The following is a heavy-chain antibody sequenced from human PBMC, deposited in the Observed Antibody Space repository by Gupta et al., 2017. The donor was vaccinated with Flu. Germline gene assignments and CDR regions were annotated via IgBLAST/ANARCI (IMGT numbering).Heavy chain of an antibody. J-gene: IGHJ4*02. Sequence: QVQLQESGPGQVRPSGTLSLTCTASGHSISTAYCWGWIRQPPGKGLEWIGSVCHGGATYYNPSLRSRVTLSFEDTSNNQFSLKLTSVTASDTAMYYCATGNSWNCEYWGQGTRVTVSS. D-gene: IGHD1-20*01. CDR3: ATGNSWNCEY. CDR2: VCHGGAT. CDR1: GHSISTAYC. V-gene: IGHV4-38-2*02.